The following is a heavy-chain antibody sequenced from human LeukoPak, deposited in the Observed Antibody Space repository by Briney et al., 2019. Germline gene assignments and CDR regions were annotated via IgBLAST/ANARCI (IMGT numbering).Heavy chain of an antibody. CDR3: AGHYHYGSGRYMPFDI. CDR1: GGSISSSSYY. Sequence: SETLSLTCTVSGGSISSSSYYWGWIRQPPGKGLEWIGSIFYSGNTFYNPSLKSRVTISVDTAKNQFSLKLSSVTAADTSMYFCAGHYHYGSGRYMPFDIWGQGTMVTVSS. J-gene: IGHJ3*02. D-gene: IGHD3-10*01. V-gene: IGHV4-39*01. CDR2: IFYSGNT.